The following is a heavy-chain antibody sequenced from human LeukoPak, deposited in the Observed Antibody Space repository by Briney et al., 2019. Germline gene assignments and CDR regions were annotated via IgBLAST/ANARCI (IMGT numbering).Heavy chain of an antibody. Sequence: GGSLRLSCAASGFTFSSCGMHWVRQAPGKGLEWVAVIWYDGSNKYYADSVKSRFTISRDNSKNTLYLQMNSLRAEDTAVYYCARVSSGWYSVGYYYGMDVWGQGTTVTVSS. D-gene: IGHD6-19*01. V-gene: IGHV3-33*01. CDR1: GFTFSSCG. CDR2: IWYDGSNK. J-gene: IGHJ6*02. CDR3: ARVSSGWYSVGYYYGMDV.